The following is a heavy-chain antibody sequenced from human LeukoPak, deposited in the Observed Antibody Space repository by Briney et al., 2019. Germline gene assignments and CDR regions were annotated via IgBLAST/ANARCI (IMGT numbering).Heavy chain of an antibody. CDR2: IYTSGST. V-gene: IGHV4-4*07. D-gene: IGHD1-26*01. Sequence: SETLSLTCTVSGGSISSYSWSWIRQPAGKGLEWIGRIYTSGSTNYNPSLKSRVTTSVDTSKNQFSLKLSSVTAADTAVYYCASSYSGSHPIFDYWGQGTLVTVSS. CDR1: GGSISSYS. CDR3: ASSYSGSHPIFDY. J-gene: IGHJ4*02.